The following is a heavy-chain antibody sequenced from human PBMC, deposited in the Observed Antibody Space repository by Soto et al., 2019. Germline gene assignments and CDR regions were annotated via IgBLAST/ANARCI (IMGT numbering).Heavy chain of an antibody. CDR1: GYTFTSYG. V-gene: IGHV1-18*01. CDR3: ARDYYGSGRLNAHNWFDP. Sequence: ASVKVSCKASGYTFTSYGISWVRMAHEKGLEWMGWISAYNGNTNYAQKLQGRVAMTTDTSTSTAYMELRSLRSDDTAVYYCARDYYGSGRLNAHNWFDPWGQGTLVTVSS. J-gene: IGHJ5*02. D-gene: IGHD3-10*01. CDR2: ISAYNGNT.